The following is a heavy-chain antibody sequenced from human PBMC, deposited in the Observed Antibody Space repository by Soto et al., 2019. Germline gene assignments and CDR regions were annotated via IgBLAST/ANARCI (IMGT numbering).Heavy chain of an antibody. V-gene: IGHV4-30-4*01. CDR2: IYYNGNN. CDR1: GGSVSSADYY. D-gene: IGHD3-22*01. CDR3: ARGHYYDGSGYYRYFDY. J-gene: IGHJ4*02. Sequence: QVQLQESGPGLVKASQTLSLTCTVSGGSVSSADYYWSWIRQPPGKGLEWIGYIYYNGNNYYNPSLKGRVTISLDTSKNQFSLKLTSVTAADTAVYYCARGHYYDGSGYYRYFDYWGQGTLVTVSS.